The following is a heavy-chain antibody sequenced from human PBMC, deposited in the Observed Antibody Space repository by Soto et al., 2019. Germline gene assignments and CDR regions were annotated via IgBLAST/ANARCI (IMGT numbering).Heavy chain of an antibody. CDR3: ARESYYGSGATVVGY. D-gene: IGHD3-10*01. J-gene: IGHJ4*02. CDR2: IYYSGST. Sequence: PSETLSLTCTVSGGSINSYYWSWIRQPPGKGLEWIGYIYYSGSTNYNPSLKSRVTISVDTSKNQFSLKLNSVTAADTAVYYCARESYYGSGATVVGYWGLGTLVTVSS. CDR1: GGSINSYY. V-gene: IGHV4-59*01.